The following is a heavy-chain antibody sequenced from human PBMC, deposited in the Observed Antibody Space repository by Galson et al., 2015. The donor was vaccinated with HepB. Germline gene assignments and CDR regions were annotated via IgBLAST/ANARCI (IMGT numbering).Heavy chain of an antibody. J-gene: IGHJ3*02. CDR2: ISGSGGST. D-gene: IGHD3-3*01. V-gene: IGHV3-23*01. CDR3: ARKKGITIFGVVRREDDAFDI. CDR1: GFTFSSYA. Sequence: SLRLSCAASGFTFSSYAMSWVRQAPGKGLEWVSAISGSGGSTYYADSVKGRFTTSRDNSKNTLYLQMNSLRAEDTAVYYCARKKGITIFGVVRREDDAFDIWGQGTMVTVSS.